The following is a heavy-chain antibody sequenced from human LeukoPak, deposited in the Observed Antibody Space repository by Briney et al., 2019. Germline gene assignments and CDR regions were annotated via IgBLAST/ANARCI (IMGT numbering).Heavy chain of an antibody. CDR1: GYTFTGYY. D-gene: IGHD6-19*01. Sequence: GASVKVSCKASGYTFTGYYMHWVRQAPGQGLEWMGRINPNSGGTNYAQKFQGRVTMTRDTSISTAYMELSRLRSEDTAVYYCARDLISSSGWDFDYWGQGTLVSVSS. J-gene: IGHJ4*02. CDR2: INPNSGGT. CDR3: ARDLISSSGWDFDY. V-gene: IGHV1-2*06.